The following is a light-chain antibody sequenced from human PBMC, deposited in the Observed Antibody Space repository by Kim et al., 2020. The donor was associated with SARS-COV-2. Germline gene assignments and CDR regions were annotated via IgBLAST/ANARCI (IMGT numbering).Light chain of an antibody. CDR1: QSVSNS. Sequence: LSPGDSAPLSCRASQSVSNSLAWYQQKPGQAPRLLIYDASNRATGIPARFSGSGSGTDFTLTITSLEPEDFAVYYCQQRSNWPPTFGQGTKVDIK. CDR2: DAS. J-gene: IGKJ1*01. CDR3: QQRSNWPPT. V-gene: IGKV3-11*01.